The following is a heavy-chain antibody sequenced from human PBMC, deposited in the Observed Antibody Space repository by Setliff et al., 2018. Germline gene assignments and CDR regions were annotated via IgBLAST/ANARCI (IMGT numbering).Heavy chain of an antibody. CDR2: IYHSGST. V-gene: IGHV4-38-2*01. D-gene: IGHD6-19*01. CDR3: ARVSQYSSGWYYYYYGMDV. Sequence: SETLSLTCAVSGYSISSGYYWGWIRQPPGKGLEWIGSIYHSGSTYYNPSLKSRVTISVDTSKNQFSLKLSSVTAADTAVYYCARVSQYSSGWYYYYYGMDVWGQGTTVTVSS. CDR1: GYSISSGYY. J-gene: IGHJ6*02.